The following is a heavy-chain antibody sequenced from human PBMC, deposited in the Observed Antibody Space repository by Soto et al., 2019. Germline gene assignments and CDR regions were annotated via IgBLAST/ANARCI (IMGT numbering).Heavy chain of an antibody. CDR3: VHHGGDPYYHDF. CDR1: GGSLSSSTW. Sequence: SETLSLTCAVSGGSLSSSTWWSWIRQSPGKALEWLGEIYYSGSTEYNPSLNSRVTISADQSKNDFSLRLNSVTAADTAVYYCVHHGGDPYYHDFWGQGFLVTVSS. V-gene: IGHV4-4*02. J-gene: IGHJ4*02. D-gene: IGHD4-17*01. CDR2: IYYSGST.